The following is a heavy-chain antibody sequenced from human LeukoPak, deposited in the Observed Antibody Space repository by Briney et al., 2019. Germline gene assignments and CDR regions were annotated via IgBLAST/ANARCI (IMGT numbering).Heavy chain of an antibody. CDR1: AFTFTNYD. CDR3: AKDLGGEGGSGFPGY. CDR2: ISTTGDRT. J-gene: IGHJ4*02. V-gene: IGHV3-23*01. Sequence: GGSLRLSCAASAFTFTNYDMSWVRQAPGEGLEWVSSISTTGDRTYYADSVKGRFTISRDNAKNTLYLQMNSLRAEDTAVYFCAKDLGGEGGSGFPGYWGQGTLVTVSS. D-gene: IGHD3-10*01.